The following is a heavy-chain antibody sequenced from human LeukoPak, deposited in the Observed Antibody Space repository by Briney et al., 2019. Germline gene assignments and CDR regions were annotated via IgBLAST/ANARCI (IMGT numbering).Heavy chain of an antibody. CDR2: IYYTGNT. CDR1: GGSISSSSYY. CDR3: ARQTGSGLFTLP. D-gene: IGHD3/OR15-3a*01. V-gene: IGHV4-39*01. Sequence: PSETLSLTCTVSGGSISSSSYYWGWIRQPPGKGLEWIGSIYYTGNTYYNASLKSRVTISIDTSKNQISLRLTSVTATDTAMYYCARQTGSGLFTLPGGKGTLVTVSS. J-gene: IGHJ4*02.